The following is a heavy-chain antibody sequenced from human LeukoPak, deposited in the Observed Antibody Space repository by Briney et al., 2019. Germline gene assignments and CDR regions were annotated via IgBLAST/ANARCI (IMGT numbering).Heavy chain of an antibody. Sequence: GGSLRLSCAASGFIFTDYDLHWVRQPPGKGLEWVSVFGIVGDTYYADSVKGRFTISRDVAKNSLYLQMNNLRAGDTAVYYCVRTNGGTYYDSWGQGTLVTVSS. CDR2: FGIVGDT. J-gene: IGHJ4*02. CDR1: GFIFTDYD. D-gene: IGHD1-26*01. CDR3: VRTNGGTYYDS. V-gene: IGHV3-13*01.